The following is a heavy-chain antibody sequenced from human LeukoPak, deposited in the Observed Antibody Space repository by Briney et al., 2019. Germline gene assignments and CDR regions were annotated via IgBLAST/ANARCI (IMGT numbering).Heavy chain of an antibody. Sequence: GGSLRLSCAASGFTFSNAWMSWVRQAPGKGLEWVGRIKSKTDGGTTDYAAPVKGRFTISRDDSKNTLYLQMNSLKTEDTAVYYCTTSMIVVVNDDYWGQGTLVTVSS. CDR2: IKSKTDGGTT. CDR3: TTSMIVVVNDDY. V-gene: IGHV3-15*01. CDR1: GFTFSNAW. D-gene: IGHD3-22*01. J-gene: IGHJ4*02.